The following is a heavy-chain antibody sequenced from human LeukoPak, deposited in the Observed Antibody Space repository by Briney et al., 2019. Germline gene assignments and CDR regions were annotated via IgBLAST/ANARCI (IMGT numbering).Heavy chain of an antibody. CDR3: ARTPEPDWGSYRQSYYFDY. J-gene: IGHJ4*02. V-gene: IGHV3-66*01. CDR2: IYSGGST. Sequence: GGSLRLSCAASGFTVSSNYMNWVRQAPGKGLEWVSVIYSGGSTYYADSVKGRFTISRGNSKNTLYLQMNSLRAEDTAVYYCARTPEPDWGSYRQSYYFDYWGQGTLVTVSS. D-gene: IGHD3-16*02. CDR1: GFTVSSNY.